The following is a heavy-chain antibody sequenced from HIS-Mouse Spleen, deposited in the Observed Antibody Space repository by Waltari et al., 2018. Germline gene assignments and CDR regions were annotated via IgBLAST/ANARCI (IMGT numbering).Heavy chain of an antibody. J-gene: IGHJ2*01. Sequence: QLQLQESGRGLVKTSEPLSLTCTVSGGSISSSSYYWAWIRQPPGKGLEWIGSIYYSGSTYYNPSLKSRVTISVDTSKNQFSLKLSSVTAADTAVYYCAREIPYSSSWYDWYFDLWGRGTLVTVSS. CDR1: GGSISSSSYY. CDR3: AREIPYSSSWYDWYFDL. CDR2: IYYSGST. D-gene: IGHD6-13*01. V-gene: IGHV4-39*07.